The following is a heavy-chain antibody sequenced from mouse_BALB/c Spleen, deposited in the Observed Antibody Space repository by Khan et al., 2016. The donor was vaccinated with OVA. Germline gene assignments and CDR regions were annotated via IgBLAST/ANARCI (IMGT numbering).Heavy chain of an antibody. D-gene: IGHD2-3*01. CDR3: TRDGISEFAY. V-gene: IGHV1S137*01. CDR2: ISTYYGNI. J-gene: IGHJ3*01. CDR1: GYTFADSG. Sequence: QVQLQQSGPEPVRPGASVKISCKGSGYTFADSGMHWVRQSHAKSLEWIGVISTYYGNIKYNQKFEGRATLTVDKSSSTAYMELARLTSEDSAVDFCTRDGISEFAYWGQGTLGTVSA.